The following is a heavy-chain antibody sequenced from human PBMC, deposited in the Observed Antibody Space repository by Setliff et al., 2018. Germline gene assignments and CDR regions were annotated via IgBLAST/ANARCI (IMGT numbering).Heavy chain of an antibody. J-gene: IGHJ4*02. V-gene: IGHV2-5*01. CDR2: IYWYDDK. Sequence: SGPTLVNPTQTLTLTCTFSGFSLSTSGVGVGWIRQPPGKALEWLALIYWYDDKRYSPSLKSRLTITKDTSKNQVVLTMTNMDPVDTATYYRAHVVYPLRYFDWLLFRGYFDYWGQGTLVTVSS. D-gene: IGHD3-9*01. CDR3: AHVVYPLRYFDWLLFRGYFDY. CDR1: GFSLSTSGVG.